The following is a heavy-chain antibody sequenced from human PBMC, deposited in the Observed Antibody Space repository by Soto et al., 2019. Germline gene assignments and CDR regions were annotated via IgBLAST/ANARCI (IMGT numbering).Heavy chain of an antibody. CDR2: IRSKAYGGTT. V-gene: IGHV3-49*03. J-gene: IGHJ4*02. CDR3: TRKVAAHFDY. D-gene: IGHD6-13*01. CDR1: GFTFGDYA. Sequence: PGGSLRLSCTASGFTFGDYAISWFRQAPGKGLEWVGFIRSKAYGGTTEYAASVKGRFTISRDDSKSIAYLQMNSLKTEDTAVYYCTRKVAAHFDYWGQGTLVTVSS.